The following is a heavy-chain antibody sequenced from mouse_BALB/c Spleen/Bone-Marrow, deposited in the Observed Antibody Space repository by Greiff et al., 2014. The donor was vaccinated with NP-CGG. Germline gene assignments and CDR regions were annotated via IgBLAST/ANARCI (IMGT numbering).Heavy chain of an antibody. CDR2: IFPGTGTT. J-gene: IGHJ1*01. CDR3: AREGSRLRGYFDV. D-gene: IGHD1-1*01. V-gene: IGHV1S132*01. CDR1: GYTFTSYW. Sequence: VQLQQSGAELVKPGASVKLSCKTSGYTFTSYWIQWVKQRPGQGLGWIGEIFPGTGTTYYNEKFKGKATLTIDTSSSTAYMQLSSLTPEDSAVYFCAREGSRLRGYFDVWGAGTTVTVSS.